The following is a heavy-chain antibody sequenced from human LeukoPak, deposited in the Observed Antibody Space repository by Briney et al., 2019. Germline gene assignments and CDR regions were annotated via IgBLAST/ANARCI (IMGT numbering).Heavy chain of an antibody. CDR1: GGSISSSSYY. Sequence: SETLSLTCTVSGGSISSSSYYWGWIRQPPGKGLEWIGSIYYSGSTYYNPSLKSRVTISVDTSKNQFSLKLSSVTAADTAVYYCARAGITMIVYYFDYWGQGTLVTVSS. CDR2: IYYSGST. CDR3: ARAGITMIVYYFDY. J-gene: IGHJ4*02. V-gene: IGHV4-39*07. D-gene: IGHD3-22*01.